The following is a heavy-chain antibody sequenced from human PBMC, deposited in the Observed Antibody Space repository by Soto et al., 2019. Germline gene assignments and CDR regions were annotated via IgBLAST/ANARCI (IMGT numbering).Heavy chain of an antibody. V-gene: IGHV1-18*04. CDR3: ARVYYAFLGLLSDYYGMDV. CDR1: GYTFTSYG. Sequence: ASVKVSCKASGYTFTSYGISWVRQAPGQGLEWMGWISAYNGNTNYAQKLQGRVTMTTDTSTSTAYMELRSLRSDDTAVYYCARVYYAFLGLLSDYYGMDVWGQGTRVTVSS. CDR2: ISAYNGNT. D-gene: IGHD3-3*01. J-gene: IGHJ6*02.